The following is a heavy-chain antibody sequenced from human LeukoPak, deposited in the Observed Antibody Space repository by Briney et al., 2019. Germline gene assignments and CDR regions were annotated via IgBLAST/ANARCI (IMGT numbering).Heavy chain of an antibody. D-gene: IGHD1-26*01. CDR1: GFTFSSYA. CDR3: AKPPEWELLGYFDY. CDR2: ISGSGGST. J-gene: IGHJ4*02. Sequence: GGSLRLSCAASGFTFSSYAMSWVRQAPGKGLEWVSAISGSGGSTYYADSVKDRFTISRDNSKNTLYLQMNSLRAEDTAVYYCAKPPEWELLGYFDYWGQGTLVTVSS. V-gene: IGHV3-23*01.